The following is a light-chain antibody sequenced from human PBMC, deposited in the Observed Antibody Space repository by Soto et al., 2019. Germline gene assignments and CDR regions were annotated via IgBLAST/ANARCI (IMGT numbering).Light chain of an antibody. CDR3: QHYNNWPPSIT. Sequence: IVMTQSPATLSVSPGERATLSCRASQSVSSNLAWYQQKPGQAPRLLIYGASTRATDIPARFSGSGSGTEFPLTISSLQSEDFVIYYCQHYNNWPPSITFGQGTRLEIK. CDR1: QSVSSN. J-gene: IGKJ5*01. CDR2: GAS. V-gene: IGKV3-15*01.